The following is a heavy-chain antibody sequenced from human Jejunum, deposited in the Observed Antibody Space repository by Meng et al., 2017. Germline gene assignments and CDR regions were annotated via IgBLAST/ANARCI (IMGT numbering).Heavy chain of an antibody. J-gene: IGHJ4*02. Sequence: QVQLQESGPGLGKPSQTLSLTGTVTGGSISSDDYYWSWLRQPPGKGLEWIGYIHYIGSAFYHPALKSRATVSVDTSKNQFSLELKSVTAADTALYYCARERWEDYESRGFDSWGQGTLVTVSS. CDR3: ARERWEDYESRGFDS. D-gene: IGHD3-22*01. CDR2: IHYIGSA. CDR1: GGSISSDDYY. V-gene: IGHV4-30-4*01.